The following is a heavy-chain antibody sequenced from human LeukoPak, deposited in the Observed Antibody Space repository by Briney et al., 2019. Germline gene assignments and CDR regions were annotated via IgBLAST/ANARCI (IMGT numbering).Heavy chain of an antibody. V-gene: IGHV3-73*01. CDR2: IRSKANSYAT. J-gene: IGHJ5*02. D-gene: IGHD6-19*01. CDR1: GFTFSGSA. CDR3: TRLVSGWYTDNWFDP. Sequence: SGGSLRLSCAASGFTFSGSAMHWVRQASGKGLEWVGRIRSKANSYATAYAASVKGRFTISSGDSKNTAYLQMNSLKTEDTAVYYCTRLVSGWYTDNWFDPWGQGTLVTVSS.